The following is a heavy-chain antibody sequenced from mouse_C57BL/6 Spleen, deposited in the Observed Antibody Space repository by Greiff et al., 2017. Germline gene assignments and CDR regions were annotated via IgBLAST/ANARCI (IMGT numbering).Heavy chain of an antibody. J-gene: IGHJ2*01. Sequence: VQLQQSGPELVKPGASVKMSCKASGYTFTDYNMHWVKQSHGKSLEWIGYINPNNGGTRYNQKFKGKATLTVYKSSSTAYMELRSLTSEDSAVXYYARLDLYDVYSYFDYWGQGTTLTVSS. CDR2: INPNNGGT. CDR3: ARLDLYDVYSYFDY. CDR1: GYTFTDYN. V-gene: IGHV1-22*01. D-gene: IGHD2-3*01.